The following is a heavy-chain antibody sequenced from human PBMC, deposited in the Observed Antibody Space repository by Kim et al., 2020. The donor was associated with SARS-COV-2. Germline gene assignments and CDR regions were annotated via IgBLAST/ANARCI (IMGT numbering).Heavy chain of an antibody. D-gene: IGHD3-16*01. V-gene: IGHV5-10-1*01. Sequence: NHSPSFQGHFTISADKSISTAYLQWSSLKASDTAMYYCARDLGDNWFDPWGQGTLVTVSS. J-gene: IGHJ5*02. CDR3: ARDLGDNWFDP.